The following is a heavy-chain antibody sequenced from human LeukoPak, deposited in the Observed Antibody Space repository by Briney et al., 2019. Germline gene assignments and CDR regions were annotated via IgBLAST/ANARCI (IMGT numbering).Heavy chain of an antibody. CDR3: ARELGSAFDL. D-gene: IGHD3-16*01. V-gene: IGHV4-59*01. Sequence: SETLSLTCTVSGGSISTYHWSWIRQSPGEGLEWIGYIYYSGSTDYSPSLKSRVTISVGTSKNQFSLRLSSVTAADTAVYFCARELGSAFDLWGQGTRVTVSS. CDR2: IYYSGST. CDR1: GGSISTYH. J-gene: IGHJ3*01.